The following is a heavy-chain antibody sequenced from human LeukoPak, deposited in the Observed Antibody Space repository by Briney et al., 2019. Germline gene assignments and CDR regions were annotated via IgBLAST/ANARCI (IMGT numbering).Heavy chain of an antibody. J-gene: IGHJ6*04. CDR2: ISSSGSTI. Sequence: HAGGSLRLSCAASGFTFSGYEMNWVRQAPGKGLEWVSYISSSGSTIYYADSVKGRFTISRDNAKNSLYMQMNSLRAEDTAVYYCAELGITMIGGVWGKGTTVTISS. CDR1: GFTFSGYE. D-gene: IGHD3-10*02. CDR3: AELGITMIGGV. V-gene: IGHV3-48*03.